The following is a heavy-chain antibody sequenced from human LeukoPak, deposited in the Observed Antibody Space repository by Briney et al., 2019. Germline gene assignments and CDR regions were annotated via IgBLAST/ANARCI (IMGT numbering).Heavy chain of an antibody. CDR3: AREKDLVVVTGNYFDY. D-gene: IGHD2-21*02. V-gene: IGHV1-46*01. Sequence: GASVKVSCKASGYTFTSYYIHWVRQAPGQGLEWMGIINPSGGGTTYAQKFQGRVTMTRDTSTGTVYMELSSLRSDDTAVYYCAREKDLVVVTGNYFDYWGQGTLVTVSS. CDR1: GYTFTSYY. CDR2: INPSGGGT. J-gene: IGHJ4*02.